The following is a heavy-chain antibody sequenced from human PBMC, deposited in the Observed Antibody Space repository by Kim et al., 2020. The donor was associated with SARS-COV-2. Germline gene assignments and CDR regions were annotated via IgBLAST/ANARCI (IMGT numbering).Heavy chain of an antibody. V-gene: IGHV3-21*01. CDR1: GFTFSSYS. CDR2: ISSSSSYI. J-gene: IGHJ3*02. Sequence: GGSLRLSCAASGFTFSSYSMNWVRQAPGKGLEWVSSISSSSSYIYYADSVKGRFTISRDNAKNSLYLQMNSLRAEDTAVYYCARDRPLTVVTRRDAFDIWGQGTMVTVSS. CDR3: ARDRPLTVVTRRDAFDI. D-gene: IGHD2-21*02.